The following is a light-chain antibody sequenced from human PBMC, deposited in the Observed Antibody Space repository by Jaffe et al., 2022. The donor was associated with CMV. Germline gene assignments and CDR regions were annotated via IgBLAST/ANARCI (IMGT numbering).Light chain of an antibody. V-gene: IGKV3-20*01. CDR3: QQYGDLPLFA. Sequence: EIVLTQSPGTLSLSPGERATLSCRASQILSSNYLAWYQQKPGQAPRLLIYAASIRATGIPDRFSGSRSETDFTLTISRLEPADSAVYYCQQYGDLPLFAFGQGTKLEIK. CDR2: AAS. J-gene: IGKJ2*01. CDR1: QILSSNY.